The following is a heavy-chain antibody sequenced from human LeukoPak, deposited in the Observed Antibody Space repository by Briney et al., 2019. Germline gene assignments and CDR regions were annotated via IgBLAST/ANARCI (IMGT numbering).Heavy chain of an antibody. J-gene: IGHJ4*02. V-gene: IGHV3-30-3*02. Sequence: GGSLRLSCGPSGLTLLNYDVHWVRQAPGEGLEWVTFMSYDGRNQYYADSVKGRFVISRDNSKNILYLQMNSLRVEDTAVYFCVKGMFRWSTSWWDEGTLVTVSS. CDR1: GLTLLNYD. D-gene: IGHD2-2*01. CDR3: VKGMFRWSTSW. CDR2: MSYDGRNQ.